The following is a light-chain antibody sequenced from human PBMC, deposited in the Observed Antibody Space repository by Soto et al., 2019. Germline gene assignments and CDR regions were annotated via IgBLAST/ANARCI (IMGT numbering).Light chain of an antibody. Sequence: EIVLTQSPSSLSVSPGERATLSCRAXHSVSNSNSYLAWYQQKPGQSPRLLIYGASRRATGIPDRFSGSGSGTDFTLTISRLEPEDFAVSYCHHYRSSPRTFGPGTKVDI. CDR2: GAS. CDR3: HHYRSSPRT. J-gene: IGKJ3*01. CDR1: HSVSNSNSY. V-gene: IGKV3-20*01.